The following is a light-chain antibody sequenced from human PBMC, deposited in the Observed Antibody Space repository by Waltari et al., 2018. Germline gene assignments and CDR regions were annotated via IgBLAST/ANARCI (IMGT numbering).Light chain of an antibody. CDR2: DVT. J-gene: IGLJ3*02. V-gene: IGLV2-14*01. Sequence: QSALPQHASLSGPPGQPLTLSHPGTSSAGGGYNQVSWYQQNPGKAPKLMIYDVTERPSVVSNRFSGSKSGNTASLTISGLQAEDEANYYCSSYTSSSTLVFGGGTKLTVL. CDR1: SSAGGGYNQ. CDR3: SSYTSSSTLV.